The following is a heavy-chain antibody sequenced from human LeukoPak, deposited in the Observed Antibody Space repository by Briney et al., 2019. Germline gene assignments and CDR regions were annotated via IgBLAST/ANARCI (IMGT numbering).Heavy chain of an antibody. J-gene: IGHJ4*02. CDR3: ARAPSSGYYYIN. V-gene: IGHV3-21*01. Sequence: PGGSLRLSCAASGFTFSSYSMNWVRQAPGKGLEWVSSISSSSSYIYYADSVKGRFTISRDNAKNSLYLQMSSLRDEDTAVYYCARAPSSGYYYINWGQGTLVTVSS. D-gene: IGHD3-22*01. CDR2: ISSSSSYI. CDR1: GFTFSSYS.